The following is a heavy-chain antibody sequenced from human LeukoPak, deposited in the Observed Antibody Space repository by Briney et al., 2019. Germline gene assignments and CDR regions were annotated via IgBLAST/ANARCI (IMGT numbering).Heavy chain of an antibody. D-gene: IGHD6-13*01. J-gene: IGHJ6*03. CDR2: ISSDGSKV. CDR3: ARDPSSWYYYYMDV. CDR1: GFIFSNYA. V-gene: IGHV3-30*04. Sequence: GGSLRLSCAASGFIFSNYAMHWVRQAPGKGLEWAALISSDGSKVYYADSVKGRFTISRDNAKNSLYLQMNSLRAEDTAVYYCARDPSSWYYYYMDVWGKGTTVTVS.